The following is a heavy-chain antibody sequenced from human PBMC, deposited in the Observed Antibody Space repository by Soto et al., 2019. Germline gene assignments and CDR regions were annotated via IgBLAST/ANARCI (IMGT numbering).Heavy chain of an antibody. CDR3: VKNSGWFNT. CDR1: GFSFSSTD. CDR2: ILDTGTTV. D-gene: IGHD3-10*01. J-gene: IGHJ5*02. Sequence: EFQVLESGGGWVQPGGSLRLSCAASGFSFSSTDMSWVRQAPGKGLEWVSTILDTGTTVFYADSVKGRFTVSRDNSHNTLSVQMNNLRADDTAVYSCVKNSGWFNTWGQGPLVAVSS. V-gene: IGHV3-23*01.